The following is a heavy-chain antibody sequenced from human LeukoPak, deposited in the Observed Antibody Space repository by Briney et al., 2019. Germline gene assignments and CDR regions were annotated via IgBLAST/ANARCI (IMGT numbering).Heavy chain of an antibody. CDR1: GYTFTSYG. Sequence: ASVKVSCKASGYTFTSYGISWVRQAPGQGLEWRGWISPYNGNTNYAQKLQGRVTMTTDTSTSTAYMELRSLRSDDTAVYYCARPYDSSGYAHFDYWGQGTMVTVCS. J-gene: IGHJ4*02. V-gene: IGHV1-18*01. CDR2: ISPYNGNT. D-gene: IGHD3-22*01. CDR3: ARPYDSSGYAHFDY.